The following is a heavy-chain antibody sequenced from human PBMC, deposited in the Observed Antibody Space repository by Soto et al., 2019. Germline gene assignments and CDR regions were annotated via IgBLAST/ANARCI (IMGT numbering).Heavy chain of an antibody. CDR3: ARGPLGTYYYDSSVYDY. CDR2: INSDGSST. J-gene: IGHJ4*02. D-gene: IGHD3-22*01. Sequence: AGGSLRLSCAASGFTFSSYWMHWVRQAPGKGLVWVSRINSDGSSTSYADSVKGRFTISRDNAKNTLYLQMNSLRAEDTAVYYCARGPLGTYYYDSSVYDYWGQGTLVTVSS. CDR1: GFTFSSYW. V-gene: IGHV3-74*01.